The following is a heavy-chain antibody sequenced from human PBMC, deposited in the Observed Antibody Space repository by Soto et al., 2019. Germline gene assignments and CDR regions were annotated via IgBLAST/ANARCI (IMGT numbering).Heavy chain of an antibody. Sequence: GGSLRLSCSASGFTFSTYAMHWLRQAPGKVLEYVSSISTNGGSTHYADSVKGRFTISRDNSKNTQYLQMSSLRADDTAVYYCVKGEYYYDSSGYYPFDYWGQGT. V-gene: IGHV3-64D*06. J-gene: IGHJ4*02. CDR2: ISTNGGST. CDR1: GFTFSTYA. D-gene: IGHD3-22*01. CDR3: VKGEYYYDSSGYYPFDY.